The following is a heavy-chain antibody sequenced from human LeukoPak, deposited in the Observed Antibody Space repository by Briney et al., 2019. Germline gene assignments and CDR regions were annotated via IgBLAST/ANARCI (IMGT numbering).Heavy chain of an antibody. CDR2: ISYDGSNK. CDR1: GFTFSSYA. J-gene: IGHJ4*02. CDR3: AKFGVLRGAGYLGFDY. D-gene: IGHD3-10*01. V-gene: IGHV3-30*04. Sequence: GRPLRLSCAASGFTFSSYAMHWVRQAPGKGLEWVAVISYDGSNKYYADSVKGRFTISRDNSKNTLYLQMNSLRAEDTAVYYCAKFGVLRGAGYLGFDYWGQGTLVTVSS.